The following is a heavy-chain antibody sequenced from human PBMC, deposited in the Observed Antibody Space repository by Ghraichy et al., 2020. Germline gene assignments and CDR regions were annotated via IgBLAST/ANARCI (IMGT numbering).Heavy chain of an antibody. CDR1: GFTFSGNA. Sequence: GGSLRLSCAASGFTFSGNAMTWVRQAPGKGLEWVSDINGGGDSIHYADSVKGRFTISRDNSKNTLYLQMTSLRAEDTAVYYCAKLRGNTYYYWHMDVWGKGTTVTVSS. V-gene: IGHV3-23*01. D-gene: IGHD1-26*01. J-gene: IGHJ6*03. CDR3: AKLRGNTYYYWHMDV. CDR2: INGGGDSI.